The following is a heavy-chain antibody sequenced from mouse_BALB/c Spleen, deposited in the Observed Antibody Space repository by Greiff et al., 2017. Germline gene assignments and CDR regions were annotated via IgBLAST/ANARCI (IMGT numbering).Heavy chain of an antibody. CDR3: ARWGYGSSYASAMDY. V-gene: IGHV5-17*02. Sequence: EVQLVESGGGLVQPGGSRKLSCAASGFTFSSFGMHWVRQAPEKGLEWVAYISSGSSTIYYADTVKGRFTISRDNPKNTLFLQMTSLRSEDTAMYYCARWGYGSSYASAMDYWGQGTSVTVSS. J-gene: IGHJ4*01. CDR2: ISSGSSTI. D-gene: IGHD1-1*01. CDR1: GFTFSSFG.